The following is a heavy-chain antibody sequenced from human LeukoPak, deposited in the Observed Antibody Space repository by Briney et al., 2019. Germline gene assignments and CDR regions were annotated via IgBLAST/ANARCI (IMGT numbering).Heavy chain of an antibody. CDR1: GFTFTTYW. V-gene: IGHV3-7*01. CDR2: IKQDGTET. J-gene: IGHJ4*02. D-gene: IGHD1-26*01. CDR3: ARSLSHWELPTNY. Sequence: TGGSLRLSCAASGFTFTTYWMNWVRQAPGKGLEWVANIKQDGTETYYVDSVKGRFTVSRDNAKNSVFLQMNGLRDDDTAVYYCARSLSHWELPTNYWGQGTLVTVSS.